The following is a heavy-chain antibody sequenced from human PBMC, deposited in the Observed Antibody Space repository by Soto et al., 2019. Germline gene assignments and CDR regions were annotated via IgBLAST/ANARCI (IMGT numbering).Heavy chain of an antibody. Sequence: QVQLQESGPGLVKPSETLSLTCTVSGGTISSWYWSWIRQPPGKGLEWIGYIYYSGSTNCNPSLKSRVTISVDTSKNQFSLKLSSVTAADKAVYYCARRYGSAIDYWGQGTLVTVSS. J-gene: IGHJ4*02. V-gene: IGHV4-59*08. CDR2: IYYSGST. CDR3: ARRYGSAIDY. D-gene: IGHD1-26*01. CDR1: GGTISSWY.